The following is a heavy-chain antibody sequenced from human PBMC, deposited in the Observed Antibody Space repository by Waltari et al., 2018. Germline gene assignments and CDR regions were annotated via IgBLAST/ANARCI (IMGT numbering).Heavy chain of an antibody. J-gene: IGHJ4*02. V-gene: IGHV4-38-2*02. CDR3: ASATGDGRYYFDY. Sequence: QVQLQESGPGLVKPSETLSLTCTVSGYSISSGYYWGWIRQPPGKGLEWMGSIYHSGSTYYNPSLKSRVTISVDTSKNQFSLKLSSVTAADTAVYYCASATGDGRYYFDYWGQGTLVTVSS. CDR2: IYHSGST. CDR1: GYSISSGYY. D-gene: IGHD7-27*01.